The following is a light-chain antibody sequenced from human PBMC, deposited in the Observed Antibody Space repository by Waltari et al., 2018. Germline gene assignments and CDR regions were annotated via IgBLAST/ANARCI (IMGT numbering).Light chain of an antibody. J-gene: IGKJ1*01. Sequence: EIVMTQSPATLSVSPGERATLSCRATQSVSNNLAWYQQKPGQAPSLLIYGASTTATGVPARFSVSGSGKAFTLTISRLQSEDFAVYYCQQYDYWPETFGQGTKVEIK. CDR2: GAS. CDR3: QQYDYWPET. V-gene: IGKV3-15*01. CDR1: QSVSNN.